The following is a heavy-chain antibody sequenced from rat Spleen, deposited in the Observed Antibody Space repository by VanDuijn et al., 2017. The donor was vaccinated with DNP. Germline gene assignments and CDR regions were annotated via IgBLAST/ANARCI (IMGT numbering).Heavy chain of an antibody. CDR1: GFTFSNYD. Sequence: EVQLVESGGGLVQPGRSLKLSCAASGFTFSNYDMAWVRQAPTKGLEWVASISTSGGSTYYRNSVKGRFTVSRDNAKSTLYLQMDSLRSEDTATYYCARGRDAWGQGTSVTVYS. CDR3: ARGRDA. V-gene: IGHV5-25*01. D-gene: IGHD5-1*01. CDR2: ISTSGGST. J-gene: IGHJ4*01.